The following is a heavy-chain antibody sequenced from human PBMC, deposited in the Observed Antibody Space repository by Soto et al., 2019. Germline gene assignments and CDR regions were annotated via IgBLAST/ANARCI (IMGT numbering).Heavy chain of an antibody. D-gene: IGHD6-19*01. V-gene: IGHV3-33*01. CDR2: IWYDGSNK. J-gene: IGHJ4*02. CDR3: ARIGGSSGWHDY. CDR1: GFTFSSYG. Sequence: QVQLVESGGGVVQPGRSLRLSCAASGFTFSSYGMHWVRQAPGKGLEWVAVIWYDGSNKYYADSVKGRFTISRDNSKNTRYLQRNSLRAEDTAVYYWARIGGSSGWHDYWGQGTLVTVSS.